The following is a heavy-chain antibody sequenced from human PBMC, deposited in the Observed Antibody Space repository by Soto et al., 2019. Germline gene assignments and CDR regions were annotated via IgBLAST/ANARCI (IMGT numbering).Heavy chain of an antibody. CDR3: ARDPQGSGPNFDY. J-gene: IGHJ4*02. D-gene: IGHD7-27*01. Sequence: GSLRLSCAASGFTFRNYAMTWVRQAPGKGLEWVSRISGGDNNTFYADSVKGRFTISRDNSKNTLYLQMSSLRADDAAVYYCARDPQGSGPNFDYWGQGSLVTVSS. V-gene: IGHV3-23*01. CDR1: GFTFRNYA. CDR2: ISGGDNNT.